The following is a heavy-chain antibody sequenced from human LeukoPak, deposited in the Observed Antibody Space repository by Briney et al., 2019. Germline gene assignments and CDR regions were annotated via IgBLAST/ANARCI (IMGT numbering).Heavy chain of an antibody. J-gene: IGHJ4*02. CDR2: ISANNGNT. V-gene: IGHV1-18*01. CDR1: GYTLTSYG. CDR3: ARSIGYGDYADY. Sequence: ASVKVSCKASGYTLTSYGISWVRQAPGQGLEWMGWISANNGNTNYAQKVQGRVAMTTDTSTSTVYMELSSLRSEDTAVYYCARSIGYGDYADYWGQGTLVTVSS. D-gene: IGHD4-17*01.